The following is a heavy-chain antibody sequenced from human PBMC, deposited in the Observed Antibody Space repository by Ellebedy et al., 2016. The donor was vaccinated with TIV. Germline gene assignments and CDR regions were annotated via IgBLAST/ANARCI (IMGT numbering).Heavy chain of an antibody. CDR2: MWADGYKK. D-gene: IGHD3-3*02. Sequence: GESLKISCAASGFTFTHYGMHWVRQAQGKGLEWVAVMWADGYKKNYADSLQGRFTVSRDAAKNTHYLQMNSLRAEDTAVYYCARKVETSSHFSRFDPWGQGTRVTVSS. CDR1: GFTFTHYG. V-gene: IGHV3-33*01. CDR3: ARKVETSSHFSRFDP. J-gene: IGHJ5*02.